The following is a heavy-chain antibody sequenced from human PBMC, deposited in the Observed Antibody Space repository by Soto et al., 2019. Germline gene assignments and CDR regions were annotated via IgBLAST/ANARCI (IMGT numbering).Heavy chain of an antibody. CDR3: ARDRAHGFDI. V-gene: IGHV1-18*01. CDR1: GYTFPSND. Sequence: ASGKVACKASGYTFPSNDISWVRQAPGQGLEWMGWISADKGNTNYAQKLQGRVTMTRDTSTSTVYMELRSLRSEDTAVYFCARDRAHGFDIWGQGTMVTVSS. J-gene: IGHJ3*02. CDR2: ISADKGNT.